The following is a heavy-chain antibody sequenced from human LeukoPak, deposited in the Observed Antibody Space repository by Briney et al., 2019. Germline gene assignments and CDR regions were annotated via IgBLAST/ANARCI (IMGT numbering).Heavy chain of an antibody. CDR3: ARGGRLGDY. J-gene: IGHJ4*02. CDR1: GFTLSDYW. CDR2: IKEDGSEK. D-gene: IGHD3-16*01. V-gene: IGHV3-7*01. Sequence: GGSLRLSCVVSGFTLSDYWTNWFRQAPGKGLEWVANIKEDGSEKYYVDSVKGRFTISRDNSKNTLYLQMNSLRAEDTAVYYGARGGRLGDYWGQGTLVTVSA.